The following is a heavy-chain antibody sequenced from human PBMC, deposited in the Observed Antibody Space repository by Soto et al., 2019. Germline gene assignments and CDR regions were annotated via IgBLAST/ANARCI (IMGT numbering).Heavy chain of an antibody. CDR1: GGSLSSYY. D-gene: IGHD5-18*01. V-gene: IGHV4-59*01. CDR2: IFYSGST. J-gene: IGHJ4*02. CDR3: ARGGYSYGSYFYFDS. Sequence: PSETLSLTCTVSGGSLSSYYWSWIRQPPGKGLEWIGYIFYSGSTNYNPSLKSRVTISVHTSKNQFSLNLSSVTAADTAVYYCARGGYSYGSYFYFDSWGQGTLVTVSS.